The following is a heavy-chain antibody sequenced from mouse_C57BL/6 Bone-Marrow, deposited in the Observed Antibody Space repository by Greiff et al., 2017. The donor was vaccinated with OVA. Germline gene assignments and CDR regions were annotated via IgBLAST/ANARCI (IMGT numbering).Heavy chain of an antibody. D-gene: IGHD1-1*01. CDR2: IYPRSGNT. CDR1: GYTFTSYG. CDR3: AKYYRSRAWFAY. Sequence: VHLVESGAELARPGASVKLSCKASGYTFTSYGISWVKQRTGQGLEWIGEIYPRSGNTYYNEKFKGKATLTADKSSSTAYMELRSLTSEDAAVYFCAKYYRSRAWFAYWGQGTLVTVSA. J-gene: IGHJ3*01. V-gene: IGHV1-81*01.